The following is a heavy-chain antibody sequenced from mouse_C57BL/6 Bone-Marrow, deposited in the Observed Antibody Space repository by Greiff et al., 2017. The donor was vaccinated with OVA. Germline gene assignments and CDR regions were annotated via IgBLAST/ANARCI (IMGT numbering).Heavy chain of an antibody. D-gene: IGHD1-1*01. Sequence: EVKVEESGGGLVKPGGSLKLSCAASGFTFSSYAMSWVRQTPEKRLEWVATISDGGSYTYYPDNVKGRFTISRDNAKNNLYLQMSHLKSEDTAMYYCARGSSYYAMDYWGQGTSVTVSS. CDR3: ARGSSYYAMDY. CDR2: ISDGGSYT. V-gene: IGHV5-4*03. CDR1: GFTFSSYA. J-gene: IGHJ4*01.